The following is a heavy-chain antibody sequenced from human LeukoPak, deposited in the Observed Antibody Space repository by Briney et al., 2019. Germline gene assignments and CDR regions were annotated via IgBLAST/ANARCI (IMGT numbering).Heavy chain of an antibody. CDR1: GFTFSNYA. D-gene: IGHD6-19*01. Sequence: GGSLRLSCAASGFTFSNYAMSWVRQAPGKGLDWVSAISPSDSSTYYADSVKGRFTISRDNSKNTLYLQMNSLRAQDTAVYYCAKRGSGEDYWGQGTLVTVFS. V-gene: IGHV3-23*01. CDR2: ISPSDSST. J-gene: IGHJ4*02. CDR3: AKRGSGEDY.